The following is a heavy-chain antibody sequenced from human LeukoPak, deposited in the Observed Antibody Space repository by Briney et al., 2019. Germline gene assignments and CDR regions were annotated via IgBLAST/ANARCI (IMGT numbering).Heavy chain of an antibody. V-gene: IGHV4-39*01. CDR1: GGSISSSSYY. CDR3: ARQTRITIFGNNLFDP. Sequence: PSETLSLTCTVSGGSISSSSYYWGWLRQPPGKGLEWIGSIYYSGSTSYNTSLKSRVTISVDTSKNHFSLKLSSVTAADTAVYYCARQTRITIFGNNLFDPWGQGTLVTVSS. J-gene: IGHJ5*02. CDR2: IYYSGST. D-gene: IGHD3-3*01.